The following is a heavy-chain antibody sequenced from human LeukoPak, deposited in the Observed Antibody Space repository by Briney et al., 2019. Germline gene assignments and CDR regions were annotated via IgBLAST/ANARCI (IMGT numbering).Heavy chain of an antibody. CDR3: ARGPDSSGSYFDY. CDR1: GFTFTFCG. D-gene: IGHD3-22*01. J-gene: IGHJ4*02. V-gene: IGHV3-30*03. Sequence: GGSLRLSCQASGFTFTFCGFHWVRQAPGKGLEWVAIISYDGSNTYYADSVKGRFTISRDNSKNTLYLQMNSLRAEDTAVYYCARGPDSSGSYFDYWGQGTLVTVSS. CDR2: ISYDGSNT.